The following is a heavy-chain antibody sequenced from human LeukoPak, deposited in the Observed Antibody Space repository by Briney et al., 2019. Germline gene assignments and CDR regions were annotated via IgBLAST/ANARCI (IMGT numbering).Heavy chain of an antibody. CDR1: GDSVSSNSAA. CDR2: TYYRSKWYN. V-gene: IGHV6-1*01. Sequence: SQTLSLTCAISGDSVSSNSAAWNWIRQSPSRGLEWLGRTYYRSKWYNDYAVSVKSRITINPDTSKNQFSLQLNSVTPEDTAVYYCAREPLSPGTGPYYYYYGMDVWGQGTTVTVSS. D-gene: IGHD3-10*01. J-gene: IGHJ6*02. CDR3: AREPLSPGTGPYYYYYGMDV.